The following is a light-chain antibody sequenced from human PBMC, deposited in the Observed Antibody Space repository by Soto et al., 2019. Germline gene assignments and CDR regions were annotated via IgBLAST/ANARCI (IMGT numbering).Light chain of an antibody. V-gene: IGKV3-11*01. CDR1: QNIGTN. CDR3: QQRYDWPLT. J-gene: IGKJ4*01. Sequence: EIVMTQSPGTLSASPGERATLSCRASQNIGTNLAWFQQKPGQAPRLLIYAASNRATGIPARFSGSGSGTDFTLTISSLEPEDFAVYYCQQRYDWPLTFGGGTKVDI. CDR2: AAS.